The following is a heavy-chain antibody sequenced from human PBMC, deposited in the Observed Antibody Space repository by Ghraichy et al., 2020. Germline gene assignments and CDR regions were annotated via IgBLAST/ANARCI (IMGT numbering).Heavy chain of an antibody. V-gene: IGHV4-38-2*02. CDR2: IYHSGST. CDR3: ARDQNPNYYDISGYFP. Sequence: SETLYLTCAVSGYSISSGYYWGWIRQPPGKGLEWIGNIYHSGSTYRNPSLKSRVTISVDTSKNQFSLKLSSVTAADTAVYYCARDQNPNYYDISGYFPWGQGTLVTVSS. J-gene: IGHJ5*02. D-gene: IGHD3-22*01. CDR1: GYSISSGYY.